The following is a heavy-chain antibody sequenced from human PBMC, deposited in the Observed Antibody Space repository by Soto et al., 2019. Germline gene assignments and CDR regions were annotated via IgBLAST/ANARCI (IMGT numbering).Heavy chain of an antibody. D-gene: IGHD6-6*01. CDR1: GFTFSSYE. Sequence: EVQLVESGGGLVQPGGSLRLSCAASGFTFSSYEMNWVRQAPGKGLEWVSYISSSGSTIYYADSVKGRFTISRDNAKNSLYLQMNSLRAEDTAVYYCAREEQQLATNWFDPWGQGTLVPVSS. CDR3: AREEQQLATNWFDP. J-gene: IGHJ5*02. CDR2: ISSSGSTI. V-gene: IGHV3-48*03.